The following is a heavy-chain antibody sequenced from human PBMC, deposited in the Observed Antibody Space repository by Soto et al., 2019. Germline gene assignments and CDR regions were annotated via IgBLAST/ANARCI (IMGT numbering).Heavy chain of an antibody. CDR2: INPNSGGT. V-gene: IGHV1-2*04. J-gene: IGHJ5*02. CDR3: ARSLDIVVVVAAALDP. D-gene: IGHD2-15*01. CDR1: GYTFTGYY. Sequence: ASVKVSCKASGYTFTGYYMHWVRQAPGQGLEWMGWINPNSGGTNYAQKFQGWVTMTRDTSISTAYMELSRLRSDDTAVYYCARSLDIVVVVAAALDPWGQGTLVTVSS.